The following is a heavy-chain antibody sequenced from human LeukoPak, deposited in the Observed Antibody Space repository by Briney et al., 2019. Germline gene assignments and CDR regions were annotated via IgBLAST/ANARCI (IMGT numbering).Heavy chain of an antibody. CDR1: GFTFSSYG. V-gene: IGHV3-21*01. J-gene: IGHJ5*02. CDR3: ARDHYYYDSSGYYH. Sequence: GGSLRLSCAASGFTFSSYGMNWVRQAPGKGLEWVSSISSSSSYIYYADSVKGRFTISRDNAKNSLYLQMNSLRAEDTAVYYCARDHYYYDSSGYYHWGQGTLVTVSS. D-gene: IGHD3-22*01. CDR2: ISSSSSYI.